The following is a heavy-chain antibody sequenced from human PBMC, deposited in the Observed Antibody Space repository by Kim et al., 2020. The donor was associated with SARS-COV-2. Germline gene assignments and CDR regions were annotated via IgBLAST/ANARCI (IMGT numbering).Heavy chain of an antibody. D-gene: IGHD5-12*01. J-gene: IGHJ4*02. V-gene: IGHV3-23*01. Sequence: VKGRFTIPRDHSKNTLYLQMNSLSAEDTAVYYCANRRARGYSGYEGEFDYWGQGTLVTVSS. CDR3: ANRRARGYSGYEGEFDY.